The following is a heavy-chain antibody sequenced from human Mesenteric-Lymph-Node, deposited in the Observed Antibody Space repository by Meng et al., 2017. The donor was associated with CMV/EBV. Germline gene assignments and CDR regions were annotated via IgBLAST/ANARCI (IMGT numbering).Heavy chain of an antibody. CDR1: GFTFSDYG. CDR2: IAYDGGVK. Sequence: GESLKISCVASGFTFSDYGMHWVRQAPGRGLDWVAYIAYDGGVKYYGDSVKGRFTVSRDNSESTLFLQVSNLRPEDTAVYYCATRVGATGFFESWGQGTLVTVSS. V-gene: IGHV3-30*02. J-gene: IGHJ4*02. D-gene: IGHD1-26*01. CDR3: ATRVGATGFFES.